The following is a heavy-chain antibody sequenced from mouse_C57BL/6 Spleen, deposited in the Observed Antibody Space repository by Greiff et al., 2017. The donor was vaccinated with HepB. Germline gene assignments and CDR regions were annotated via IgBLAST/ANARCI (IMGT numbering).Heavy chain of an antibody. CDR3: ARMWALYGYDDGGAWFAY. D-gene: IGHD2-2*01. CDR1: GYTFTSYW. J-gene: IGHJ3*01. CDR2: IDPSDSYT. V-gene: IGHV1-69*01. Sequence: QVQLQQPGAELVMPGASVKLSCKASGYTFTSYWMHWVKQRPGQGLEWIGEIDPSDSYTNYNQKFKGKSTLTVDKSSSTAYMQLSSLTSEDSAVYYCARMWALYGYDDGGAWFAYWGQGTLVTVSA.